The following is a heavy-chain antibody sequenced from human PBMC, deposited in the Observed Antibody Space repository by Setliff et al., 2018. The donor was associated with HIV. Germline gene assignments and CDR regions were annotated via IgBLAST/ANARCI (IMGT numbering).Heavy chain of an antibody. CDR1: GYSFTNYW. D-gene: IGHD1-26*01. J-gene: IGHJ5*02. Sequence: GESLKLSCKASGYSFTNYWIGWVRQMPAKRPEWMGIIYPGGSETVYRPSFQGHITISVDISISTVYLQWTSLQASDSAMYYCARRPYYDVRIDPWGQGTLVTVSS. CDR3: ARRPYYDVRIDP. CDR2: IYPGGSET. V-gene: IGHV5-51*01.